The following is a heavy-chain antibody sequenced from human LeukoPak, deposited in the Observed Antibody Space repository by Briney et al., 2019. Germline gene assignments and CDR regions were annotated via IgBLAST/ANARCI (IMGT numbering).Heavy chain of an antibody. CDR2: INPNSGGT. D-gene: IGHD1-26*01. Sequence: GASVKVSCKASGYTFTGYYMHWARQAPGQGLEWMGWINPNSGGTNYAQKFQGWVTMTRDTSISTAYMELSRLRSDDTAVYYCARVRGVLWELQDHDAFDIWGQGTMVTVSS. CDR3: ARVRGVLWELQDHDAFDI. J-gene: IGHJ3*02. CDR1: GYTFTGYY. V-gene: IGHV1-2*04.